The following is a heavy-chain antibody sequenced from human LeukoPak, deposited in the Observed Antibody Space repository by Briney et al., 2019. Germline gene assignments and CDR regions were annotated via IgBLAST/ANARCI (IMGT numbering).Heavy chain of an antibody. Sequence: GESLKISCAGSGYNFARYWIAWVRQVPGKGLEYMGIIYAGDSDTTYSPSFQGQVIISADKSVDSAYLQWNSLKASDTAIYYCARRGVIAGRGYYFDLWGRGTLVTVSS. CDR3: ARRGVIAGRGYYFDL. J-gene: IGHJ2*01. D-gene: IGHD2-15*01. V-gene: IGHV5-51*01. CDR1: GYNFARYW. CDR2: IYAGDSDT.